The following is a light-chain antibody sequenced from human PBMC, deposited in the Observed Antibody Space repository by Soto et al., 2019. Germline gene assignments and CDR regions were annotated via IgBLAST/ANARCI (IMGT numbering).Light chain of an antibody. CDR2: DAS. CDR3: QQRSNWPT. J-gene: IGKJ5*01. CDR1: QSVSSY. V-gene: IGKV3-11*01. Sequence: EIVLTQSPATLSLSPGERATLSCSARQSVSSYLAWYQRKPSQAPRLLIYDASNRATGIPAGFSGSGSGTEFTLTISSLEPEDVAVYYCQQRSNWPTFGQGTRLEIK.